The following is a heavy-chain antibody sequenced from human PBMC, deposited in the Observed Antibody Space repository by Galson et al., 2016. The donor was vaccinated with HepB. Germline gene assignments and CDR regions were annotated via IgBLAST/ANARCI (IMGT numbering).Heavy chain of an antibody. CDR3: VRRSSGFWGGDF. CDR1: GYSFSGYY. D-gene: IGHD6-19*01. Sequence: SVKVSCKASGYSFSGYYVHWVRQAPGQGLEWMGWMNPNSGGTKFAQKFQGRVTMTRDTSISTAYMELSSLRSDDTAVYYCVRRSSGFWGGDFWGQGTLVIVSS. CDR2: MNPNSGGT. J-gene: IGHJ4*02. V-gene: IGHV1-2*02.